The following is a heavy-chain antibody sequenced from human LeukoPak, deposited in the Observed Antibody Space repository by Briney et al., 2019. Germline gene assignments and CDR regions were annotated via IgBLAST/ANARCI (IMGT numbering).Heavy chain of an antibody. CDR2: IYYSGST. CDR1: GGSISSSS. V-gene: IGHV4-59*08. J-gene: IGHJ5*02. Sequence: KSSETLSLTCTVSGGSISSSSWNLIRQPPGKGLEWIGYIYYSGSTKYNPSLESRVTISVDTSKNQISLKLRSVTAADTADNYCAGRQQPCGDNGLHNWFDPWGQGTLVTVSS. D-gene: IGHD1/OR15-1a*01. CDR3: AGRQQPCGDNGLHNWFDP.